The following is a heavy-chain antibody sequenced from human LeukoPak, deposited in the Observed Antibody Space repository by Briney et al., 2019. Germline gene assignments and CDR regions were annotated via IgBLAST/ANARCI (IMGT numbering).Heavy chain of an antibody. J-gene: IGHJ6*02. V-gene: IGHV3-21*01. Sequence: PGGSLRLSCAASGFTFRSYSMNWVRQAPGKGLEWVSSISSSSSYIYYADSVKGRFTISRDNAKNSLYLQMNSLRAEDTAVYYCARGSGYDYYYGMDVWGQGTTVTVSS. CDR3: ARGSGYDYYYGMDV. CDR1: GFTFRSYS. D-gene: IGHD3-22*01. CDR2: ISSSSSYI.